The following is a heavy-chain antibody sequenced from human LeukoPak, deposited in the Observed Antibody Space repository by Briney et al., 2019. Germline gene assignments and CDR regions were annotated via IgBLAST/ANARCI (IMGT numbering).Heavy chain of an antibody. J-gene: IGHJ3*02. CDR1: GGSISSYY. D-gene: IGHD3-22*01. CDR3: ARYYYDSSGYRDAFDI. Sequence: SETLSLTXTVSGGSISSYYWSWIRQPPGKGLEWIGYIYYSGSTNYNTSLKSRVTISVDTSKNQCSLKLSSVTAADTAVYYCARYYYDSSGYRDAFDIWGQGTMVTVSS. V-gene: IGHV4-59*01. CDR2: IYYSGST.